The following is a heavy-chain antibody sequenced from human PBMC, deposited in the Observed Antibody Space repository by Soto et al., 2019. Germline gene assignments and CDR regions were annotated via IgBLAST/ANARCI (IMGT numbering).Heavy chain of an antibody. V-gene: IGHV1-69*12. D-gene: IGHD2-15*01. CDR1: GGTFSSDS. Sequence: QVQLVQSGAEVKKPGSSVKVSCKASGGTFSSDSFSWVRQAPGQGLEWMGGIIPMFDTPIYAQKFQDRVTITADASTSTAYMKLSSLRSGDTAVYYCARSGGLDRDFNYCVQGSLVTVSS. J-gene: IGHJ4*02. CDR2: IIPMFDTP. CDR3: ARSGGLDRDFNY.